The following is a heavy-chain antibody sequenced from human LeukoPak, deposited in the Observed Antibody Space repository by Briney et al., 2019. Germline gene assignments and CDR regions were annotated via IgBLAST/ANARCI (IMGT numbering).Heavy chain of an antibody. V-gene: IGHV3-23*01. CDR1: GFTFSSYA. Sequence: GGSLRLSCAASGFTFSSYAMSWVRQAPGKGLEWVSAISGSGGSTYYADSVKGRFTISRDNSKNTLYLQMNSLRAEDTAVYYCAKDLVDCSSTSCYPDAFDIWGQGTMVTVSS. J-gene: IGHJ3*02. D-gene: IGHD2-2*01. CDR3: AKDLVDCSSTSCYPDAFDI. CDR2: ISGSGGST.